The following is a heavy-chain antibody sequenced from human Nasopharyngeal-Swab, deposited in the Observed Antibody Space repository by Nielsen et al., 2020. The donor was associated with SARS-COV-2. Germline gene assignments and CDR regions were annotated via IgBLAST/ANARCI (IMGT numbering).Heavy chain of an antibody. D-gene: IGHD6-19*01. V-gene: IGHV4-34*01. CDR3: ARGRSSGWYHYYFDY. Sequence: LETLSLTCAVYGGSFSGYYWSWIRQPPGKGLEWIGEINHSGSTNYNPSLKSRVTISVDTSKNQFSLKLRSVTAADTAVYYCARGRSSGWYHYYFDYWGQGTLVTVSS. CDR1: GGSFSGYY. J-gene: IGHJ4*02. CDR2: INHSGST.